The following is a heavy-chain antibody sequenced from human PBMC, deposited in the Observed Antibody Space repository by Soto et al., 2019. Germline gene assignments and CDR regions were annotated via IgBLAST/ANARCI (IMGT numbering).Heavy chain of an antibody. J-gene: IGHJ4*02. CDR2: IIPIFGTA. CDR1: GGTFSSYA. D-gene: IGHD6-13*01. CDR3: ARAAGYSSSWYYY. Sequence: VQLVQSGAEVKKPGSSVKVSCKASGGTFSSYAISWVRQAPGQGLEWMGGIIPIFGTAYYAQKFQVRVTSTADESTSTAYSELSSLRTEYTAVYCFARAAGYSSSWYYYWGKGTVVTFAS. V-gene: IGHV1-69*01.